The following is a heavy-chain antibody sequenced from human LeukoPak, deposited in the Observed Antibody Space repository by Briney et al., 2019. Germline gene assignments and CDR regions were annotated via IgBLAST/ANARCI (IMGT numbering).Heavy chain of an antibody. Sequence: SETLSLTCMGSGGSLSSYYWSWIRPPPGKGLEWIGYIYYSGSTNYNPSLKSRVTISVDTTKNQFPLKLSTVPAADTAVYYCARDSGYGYGVSDYWGQGTLVTVSS. CDR2: IYYSGST. V-gene: IGHV4-59*01. J-gene: IGHJ4*02. CDR3: ARDSGYGYGVSDY. D-gene: IGHD5-18*01. CDR1: GGSLSSYY.